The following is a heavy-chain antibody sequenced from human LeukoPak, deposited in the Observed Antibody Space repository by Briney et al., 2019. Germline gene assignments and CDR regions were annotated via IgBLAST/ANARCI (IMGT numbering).Heavy chain of an antibody. CDR2: INWDGGST. J-gene: IGHJ4*02. Sequence: PGGSLRLSCEDSGFTFDDYGMSWVRQAPGKGLEWVSGINWDGGSTFYADSVKGRFTISRDNAKNSLYLQLNSLRAQDTALYYCARDLSDNWYTFGFWGQGTLVTVSS. CDR1: GFTFDDYG. D-gene: IGHD1-1*01. CDR3: ARDLSDNWYTFGF. V-gene: IGHV3-20*04.